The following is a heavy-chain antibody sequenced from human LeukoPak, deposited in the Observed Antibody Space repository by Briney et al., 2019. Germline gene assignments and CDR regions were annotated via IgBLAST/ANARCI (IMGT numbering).Heavy chain of an antibody. Sequence: SETLSLTCTVSGGSISSNYWSWIRQPAGKGLEWIGRIYISGSSIYSPSLKSRLTMSVDTSKNQLSLKLSSVTAADTAVYYCARARYSDYDFFDIWGQGTMVTVSS. CDR3: ARARYSDYDFFDI. CDR2: IYISGSS. V-gene: IGHV4-4*07. CDR1: GGSISSNY. J-gene: IGHJ3*02. D-gene: IGHD5-12*01.